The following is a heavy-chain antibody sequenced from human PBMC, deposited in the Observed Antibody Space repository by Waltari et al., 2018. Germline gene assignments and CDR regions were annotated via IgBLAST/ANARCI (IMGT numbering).Heavy chain of an antibody. CDR3: AKIDSYSTAYGY. V-gene: IGHV3-30*18. CDR1: GFTFSTYA. CDR2: IASDGSNK. Sequence: QVQLVESGGGLVQPGRSLRLSCAASGFTFSTYAMHWVRRAPGKGVGWVAGIASDGSNKYYADSVKGRFTISRDNPYSTLYLQMNSLRADDTAVYYCAKIDSYSTAYGYWGQGTLVTVSS. D-gene: IGHD2-2*01. J-gene: IGHJ4*02.